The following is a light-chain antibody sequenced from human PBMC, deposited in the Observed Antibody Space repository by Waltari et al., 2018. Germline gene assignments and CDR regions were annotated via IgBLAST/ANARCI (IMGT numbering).Light chain of an antibody. Sequence: ETVVTQSPATLSVSPGERATLSCKTSQTIGRSLAWYQQKPGPAPRLVILGASIRATGIPARFSGSGSETEFALTISGLQSEDFAVYYCQQYNNWPPGTFGQGTKVEI. V-gene: IGKV3-15*01. J-gene: IGKJ1*01. CDR2: GAS. CDR1: QTIGRS. CDR3: QQYNNWPPGT.